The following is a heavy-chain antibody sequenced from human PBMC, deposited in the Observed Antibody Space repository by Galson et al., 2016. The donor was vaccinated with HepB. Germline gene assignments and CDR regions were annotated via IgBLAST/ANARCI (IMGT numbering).Heavy chain of an antibody. CDR3: ARSEYCGSDCYFKY. CDR2: IYPGDSET. V-gene: IGHV5-51*01. Sequence: QSGAEVKKSGESLQISCKASGYTFITKWIGWVRQMPGKGLEWMGIIYPGDSETRYSPSFQGQVTFSADKSISTAYLNLNIVKASDTAMYYCARSEYCGSDCYFKYWGQGSLVTVSS. J-gene: IGHJ4*02. D-gene: IGHD2-21*02. CDR1: GYTFITKW.